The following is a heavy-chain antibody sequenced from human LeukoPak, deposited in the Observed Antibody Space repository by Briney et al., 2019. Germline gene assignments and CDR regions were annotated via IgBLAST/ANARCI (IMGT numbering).Heavy chain of an antibody. CDR1: GYTFTSYW. V-gene: IGHV1-46*01. CDR3: ARAPRNSSTMLDY. Sequence: GASGKVSCKASGYTFTSYWMQWVRQVPGQGLEWMALINANDGSTTYAPKFQGRVTLTRDTSTSIVYMDLSSLRSEDTAVYYCARAPRNSSTMLDYWGQGTLVTVSS. D-gene: IGHD6-13*01. J-gene: IGHJ4*02. CDR2: INANDGST.